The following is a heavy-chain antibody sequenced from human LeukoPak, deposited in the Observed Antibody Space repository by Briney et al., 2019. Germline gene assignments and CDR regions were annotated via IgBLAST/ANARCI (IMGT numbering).Heavy chain of an antibody. J-gene: IGHJ6*02. CDR1: GYTFTAYY. CDR2: INPDSGGT. V-gene: IGHV1-2*05. D-gene: IGHD1-1*01. Sequence: ASVKVSCKASGYTFTAYYMHWVRQAPGQGLEWMGGINPDSGGTIYAQKFQGRVTMTRDTSISTAYMELSRLRSDDTVVYYCARYDWSDEGISDYYGMDVWGQGTTVTVSS. CDR3: ARYDWSDEGISDYYGMDV.